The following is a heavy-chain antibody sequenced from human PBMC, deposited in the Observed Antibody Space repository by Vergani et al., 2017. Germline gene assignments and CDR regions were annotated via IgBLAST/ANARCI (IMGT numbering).Heavy chain of an antibody. CDR3: ARAFIHDSSGYYYDVPPAFGSFDY. Sequence: QVQLQESGPGLVKPSQTLSLTCTVSGGSISSGGYYWSWIRQPPGKGLEWIGYIYYSGSTYYNPSLKSRVTISVDTSKNQFSLKLSSVTAADTAWYYCARAFIHDSSGYYYDVPPAFGSFDYWGQGTLVTVSS. J-gene: IGHJ4*02. CDR2: IYYSGST. V-gene: IGHV4-31*03. D-gene: IGHD3-22*01. CDR1: GGSISSGGYY.